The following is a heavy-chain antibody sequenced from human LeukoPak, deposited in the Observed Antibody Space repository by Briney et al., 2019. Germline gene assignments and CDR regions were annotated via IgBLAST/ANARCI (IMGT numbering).Heavy chain of an antibody. D-gene: IGHD2-2*01. CDR3: VRGRGSTSSNFDY. J-gene: IGHJ4*02. Sequence: ASVKVSCKASGYTFTGYYMHWVRQAPGQGLEWMGWINPNSGGTNYAQKFQGRVTMTRDTSIRTAYMELSRLTSDDTAVYYCVRGRGSTSSNFDYWGQGILVTVSS. CDR2: INPNSGGT. CDR1: GYTFTGYY. V-gene: IGHV1-2*02.